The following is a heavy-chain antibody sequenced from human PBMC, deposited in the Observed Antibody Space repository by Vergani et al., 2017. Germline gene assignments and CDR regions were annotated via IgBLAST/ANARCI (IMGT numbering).Heavy chain of an antibody. V-gene: IGHV4-59*01. CDR2: IYYSGST. Sequence: QVQLQESGPGLVKPSETLSLTCTVSGGSISSYYWSWIRQPPGKGLEWIGYIYYSGSTNYNPSLKSRVTISVDTSKSQFSLKLSSVTAADTAVYYCARVVSFGVVRVGWFDPWGQGTLVTVSS. CDR3: ARVVSFGVVRVGWFDP. D-gene: IGHD3-3*01. CDR1: GGSISSYY. J-gene: IGHJ5*02.